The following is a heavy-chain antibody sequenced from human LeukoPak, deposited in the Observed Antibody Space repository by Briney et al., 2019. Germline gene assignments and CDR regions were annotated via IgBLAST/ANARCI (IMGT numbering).Heavy chain of an antibody. CDR3: AKDYLWFGESNWFDP. D-gene: IGHD3-10*01. CDR1: GFIVSSNS. Sequence: GGSLRLSCAASGFIVSSNSMSWVRQAPGKGLEWVSLIYTGGTTYYADSVKGRFIISRDNSKNTLYLQMNSLRAEDTAVYYCAKDYLWFGESNWFDPWGQGTLVTVSS. V-gene: IGHV3-66*01. J-gene: IGHJ5*02. CDR2: IYTGGTT.